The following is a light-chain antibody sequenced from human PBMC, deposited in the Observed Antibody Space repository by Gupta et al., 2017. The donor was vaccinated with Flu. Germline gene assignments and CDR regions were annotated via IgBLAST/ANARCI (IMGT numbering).Light chain of an antibody. J-gene: IGKJ3*01. CDR1: QSISKY. V-gene: IGKV1-39*01. Sequence: SSLSASLGDRVTITCRASQSISKYLNWYQKKPGEAPKLLVYAASSLQSGVPSRFSGSGSGTDFTLTISSLQPEDCATYFCQQSYRTPLLTFGPGTKVDIK. CDR3: QQSYRTPLLT. CDR2: AAS.